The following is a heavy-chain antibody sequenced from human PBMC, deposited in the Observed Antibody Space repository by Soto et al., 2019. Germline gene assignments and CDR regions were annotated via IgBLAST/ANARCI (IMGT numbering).Heavy chain of an antibody. V-gene: IGHV4-31*03. D-gene: IGHD2-15*01. CDR3: ARGPALLDA. CDR2: IYYSGST. J-gene: IGHJ6*02. CDR1: GGSIISDNHY. Sequence: QVQLQESGPGLVKPSQTLSLTCTVSGGSIISDNHYWNWIRQHPGKGLEWIGYIYYSGSTYYNPSLKSGVTISVDTSQNQFSLKVSSVTAADTAVYYCARGPALLDAWGQGTTVTVSS.